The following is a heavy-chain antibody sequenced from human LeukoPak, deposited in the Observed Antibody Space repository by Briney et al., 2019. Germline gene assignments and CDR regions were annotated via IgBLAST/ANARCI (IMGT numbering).Heavy chain of an antibody. CDR1: GGSVSSGSYY. J-gene: IGHJ5*02. Sequence: SETLSLTCTVSGGSVSSGSYYWGWIRQPPGKGLEWIGYIYYSGSTNYNPSLKSRVTISVDTSKNQFSLKLSSVTAADTAVYYCARGLQSWFDPWGQGTLVTVSS. CDR2: IYYSGST. CDR3: ARGLQSWFDP. V-gene: IGHV4-61*01.